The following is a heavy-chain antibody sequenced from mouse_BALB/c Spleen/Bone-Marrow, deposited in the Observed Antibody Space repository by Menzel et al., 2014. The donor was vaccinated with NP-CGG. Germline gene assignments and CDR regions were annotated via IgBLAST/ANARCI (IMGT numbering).Heavy chain of an antibody. V-gene: IGHV1-18*01. CDR3: ARTGSYAMDY. D-gene: IGHD4-1*01. CDR1: GYSFTGYT. CDR2: INPYNGGT. Sequence: VQLQQSGPELVKPGASMKISCKASGYSFTGYTMNWVKQSHGKNLGWIGLINPYNGGTSYNQKFKGKATLTVDKSSSTAYMELLSLTSEDSAVYYCARTGSYAMDYWGQGTSVTVSS. J-gene: IGHJ4*01.